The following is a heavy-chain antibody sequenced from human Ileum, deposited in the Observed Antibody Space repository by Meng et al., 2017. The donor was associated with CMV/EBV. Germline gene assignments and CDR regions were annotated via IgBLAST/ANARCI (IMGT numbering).Heavy chain of an antibody. CDR2: INSDGSST. Sequence: FTFSSYWMHWVRQAPGEGLEWVSRINSDGSSTSYADSVKGRFTISRDNAKNTLYLQMNSLRAEDTAVYYCARVMKGYYDISGYPTLGYWGQGTLVTVSS. CDR3: ARVMKGYYDISGYPTLGY. V-gene: IGHV3-74*01. D-gene: IGHD3-22*01. CDR1: FTFSSYW. J-gene: IGHJ4*02.